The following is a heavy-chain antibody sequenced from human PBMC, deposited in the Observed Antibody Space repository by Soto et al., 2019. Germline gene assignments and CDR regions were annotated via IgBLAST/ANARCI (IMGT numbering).Heavy chain of an antibody. Sequence: QVQRVQSGAEVKKPGASVKVSCRASGYTFTSYGISWVRQAPGQGLEWMGWISAYNDKTTYAQKFQGRLTMTTDTSSNTAYMELRSLRYDDTAVYYCARFTGISKWTFDSWGQGTLVTVSS. CDR1: GYTFTSYG. D-gene: IGHD1-26*01. V-gene: IGHV1-18*01. CDR3: ARFTGISKWTFDS. J-gene: IGHJ4*02. CDR2: ISAYNDKT.